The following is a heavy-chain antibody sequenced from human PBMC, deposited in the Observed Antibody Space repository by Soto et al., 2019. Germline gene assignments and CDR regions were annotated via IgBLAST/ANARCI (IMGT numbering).Heavy chain of an antibody. D-gene: IGHD6-13*01. Sequence: QVELVESGGGVVQPGRSLGLSCAASGFTFSTYGMHWVRQAPGKGLEWVAAMSYDGTKEYYVDSVKGRFTISRDNSRNTLFLQLNSLRAEDTAVYYCAKEYGSTWIDHWGQGTLVTVSS. CDR2: MSYDGTKE. V-gene: IGHV3-30*18. CDR1: GFTFSTYG. J-gene: IGHJ4*02. CDR3: AKEYGSTWIDH.